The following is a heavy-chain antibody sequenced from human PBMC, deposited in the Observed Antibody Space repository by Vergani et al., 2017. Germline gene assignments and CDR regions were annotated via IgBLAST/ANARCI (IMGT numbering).Heavy chain of an antibody. D-gene: IGHD1-14*01. V-gene: IGHV3-33*01. Sequence: QVQLVESGGGVVQPGRSLRLSCAASGFTFNQYGMHWVRQAPGQGLEWVAGTWYDGNNKQYADSVKGRFTISRDNSKSTMYLQMNSLRDEDTGVYYCARDLRLLYNRFDPWGQGTPVTVSS. CDR3: ARDLRLLYNRFDP. CDR2: TWYDGNNK. J-gene: IGHJ5*02. CDR1: GFTFNQYG.